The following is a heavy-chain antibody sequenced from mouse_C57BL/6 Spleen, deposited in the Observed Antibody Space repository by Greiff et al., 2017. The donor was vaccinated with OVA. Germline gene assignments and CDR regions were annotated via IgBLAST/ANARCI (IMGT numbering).Heavy chain of an antibody. V-gene: IGHV5-4*01. CDR3: ARGGVLDYFDY. CDR2: ISDGGSYT. D-gene: IGHD2-14*01. Sequence: DVHLVESGGGLVKPGGSLKLSCAASGFTFSSYAMSWVRQTPEKRLEWVATISDGGSYTYYPDNVKGRFTISRDNAKNNLYLQMSHLKSEDTAMYYCARGGVLDYFDYWGQGTTLTVSS. CDR1: GFTFSSYA. J-gene: IGHJ2*01.